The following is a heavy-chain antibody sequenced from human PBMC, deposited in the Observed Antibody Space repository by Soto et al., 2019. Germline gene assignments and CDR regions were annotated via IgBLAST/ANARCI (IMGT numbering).Heavy chain of an antibody. Sequence: QVQLQESGPGLVKPSETLSITCTVSGGSISRGGYYWRWIRQNPEKGLEWIGYTYNSVRTNYNPSHKSRVAISVDTSKNQFSLKLTSVTAADTAVYYCARDPAPWGQGTLVTVSS. V-gene: IGHV4-31*03. J-gene: IGHJ4*02. CDR2: TYNSVRT. CDR1: GGSISRGGYY. CDR3: ARDPAP.